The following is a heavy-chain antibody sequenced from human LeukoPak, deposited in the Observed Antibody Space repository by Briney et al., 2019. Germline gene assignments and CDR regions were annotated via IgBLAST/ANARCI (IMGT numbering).Heavy chain of an antibody. CDR1: GFTVSNNY. Sequence: GGSLRLSCAVSGFTVSNNYMSWVRQAPGKGLEWVALIYSGGSTYYADFVKGRFTISRDNSKNTLYLQMSSLRAEDTAVYYCAGFSHKGVWGQGTTVTVSS. J-gene: IGHJ6*02. CDR3: AGFSHKGV. V-gene: IGHV3-66*01. CDR2: IYSGGST.